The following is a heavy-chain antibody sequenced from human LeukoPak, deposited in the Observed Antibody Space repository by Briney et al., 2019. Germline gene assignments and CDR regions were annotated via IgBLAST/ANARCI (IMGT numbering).Heavy chain of an antibody. J-gene: IGHJ4*02. Sequence: GASVKVSCKASGGTFSSYAISWVRQAPGQGLEWMGGIIPIFGTANYAQKFQGRVTITTDESTSTAYMELSSLRSEDTAVYYCARDRTYGGNSGLGYWGQGTLVTVSS. CDR3: ARDRTYGGNSGLGY. V-gene: IGHV1-69*05. CDR1: GGTFSSYA. CDR2: IIPIFGTA. D-gene: IGHD4-23*01.